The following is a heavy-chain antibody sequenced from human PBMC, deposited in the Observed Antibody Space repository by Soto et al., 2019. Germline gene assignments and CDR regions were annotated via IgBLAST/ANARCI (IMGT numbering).Heavy chain of an antibody. D-gene: IGHD6-19*01. CDR3: AKDWGYSSGCHGGRFDY. CDR1: GFTFISYA. CDR2: ISGSGGST. V-gene: IGHV3-23*01. J-gene: IGHJ4*02. Sequence: GGSLRLSCAASGFTFISYAMSWVRQAPGKGLEWVSAISGSGGSTYYADSVKGRFTISRDNSKNTLYLQMNSLRAEDTAVYYCAKDWGYSSGCHGGRFDYRGQGSLVTVSS.